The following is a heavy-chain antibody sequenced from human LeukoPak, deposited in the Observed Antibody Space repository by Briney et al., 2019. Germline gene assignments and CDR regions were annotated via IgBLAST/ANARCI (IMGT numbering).Heavy chain of an antibody. J-gene: IGHJ3*02. V-gene: IGHV3-48*04. CDR2: ISSSGSTI. CDR3: ARDGPCGGDCYYDAFDI. CDR1: GFTFSSYW. D-gene: IGHD2-21*02. Sequence: PGGSLRLSCAASGFTFSSYWMSWVRQAPGKGLEWVSYISSSGSTIYYADSVKGRFTISRDNAKNSLYLQMNSLRAEDTAVYYCARDGPCGGDCYYDAFDIWGQGTMVTVSS.